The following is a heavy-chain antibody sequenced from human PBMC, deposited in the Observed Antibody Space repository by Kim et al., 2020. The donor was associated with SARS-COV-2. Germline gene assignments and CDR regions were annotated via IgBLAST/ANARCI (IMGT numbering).Heavy chain of an antibody. CDR3: ARDAFRLYDILTGTALSMDV. J-gene: IGHJ6*02. CDR1: GFTFSSYA. V-gene: IGHV3-30-3*01. D-gene: IGHD3-9*01. CDR2: ISYDGSNK. Sequence: GGSLRLSCAASGFTFSSYAMHWVRQAPGKGLEWVAVISYDGSNKYYADSVKGRFTISRDNSKNTLYLQMNSLRAEDTAVYYCARDAFRLYDILTGTALSMDVWGQGTTVTVSS.